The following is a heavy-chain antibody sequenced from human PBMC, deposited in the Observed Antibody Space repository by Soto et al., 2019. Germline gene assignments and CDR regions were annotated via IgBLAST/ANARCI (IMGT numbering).Heavy chain of an antibody. CDR1: GGSFSGYY. V-gene: IGHV4-34*01. D-gene: IGHD3-22*01. CDR3: ARGPRRTYYYDSSGYSGWFDP. Sequence: SETLSLTCAVYGGSFSGYYWSWIRQPPGKGLEWIGEINHSGSTNYNPSLKSRVTISVDTSKNQFSLKLSSVTAAATAVYYCARGPRRTYYYDSSGYSGWFDPWGQGTLVTVSS. J-gene: IGHJ5*02. CDR2: INHSGST.